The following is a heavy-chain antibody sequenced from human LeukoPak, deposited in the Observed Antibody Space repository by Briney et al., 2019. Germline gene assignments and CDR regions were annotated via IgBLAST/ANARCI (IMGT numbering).Heavy chain of an antibody. V-gene: IGHV1-18*01. J-gene: IGHJ6*03. CDR3: ARDTQNYYYYYYMDV. CDR2: ISAYNGNT. CDR1: GYTFTSYG. Sequence: ASVEVSCKASGYTFTSYGISWVRQAPGQGLEWMGWISAYNGNTNYAQKLQGRVTMTTDTSTSTAYMELRSLRSDDTAVYYCARDTQNYYYYYYMDVWGKGTTVTVSS.